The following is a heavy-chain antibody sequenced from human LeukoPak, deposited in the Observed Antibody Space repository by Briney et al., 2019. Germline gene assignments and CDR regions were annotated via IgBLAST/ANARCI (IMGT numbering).Heavy chain of an antibody. Sequence: GGSLRLSCAASGFTFDNYWMNWVRHAPGKGLEWVANIKQDGSAKFYVDSVRGRFTISRDNAKNSLYLQMNSLRAEDTAVYYCARDLVTMVRGLVDYWGQGTLVTVSS. CDR1: GFTFDNYW. J-gene: IGHJ4*02. CDR3: ARDLVTMVRGLVDY. CDR2: IKQDGSAK. V-gene: IGHV3-7*01. D-gene: IGHD3-10*01.